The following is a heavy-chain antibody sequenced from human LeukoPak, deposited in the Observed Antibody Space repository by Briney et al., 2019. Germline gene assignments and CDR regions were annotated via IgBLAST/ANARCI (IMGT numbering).Heavy chain of an antibody. J-gene: IGHJ4*02. V-gene: IGHV3-30*02. CDR1: GFTFSSYG. CDR3: ARGSRGSAMVDY. CDR2: IRFDGSTK. D-gene: IGHD5-18*01. Sequence: GGSLRLSCAASGFTFSSYGMHWGRQAPGKGLEWVTFIRFDGSTKYYADSVKGRFTISRDNPKNTLYLQMNSLRVEDTAVYYCARGSRGSAMVDYWGQGTLVTVSS.